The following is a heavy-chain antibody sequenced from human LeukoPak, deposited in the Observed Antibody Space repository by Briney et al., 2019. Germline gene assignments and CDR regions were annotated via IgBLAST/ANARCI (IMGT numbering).Heavy chain of an antibody. CDR1: GFTFSSYW. Sequence: GGSLRLSCAASGFTFSSYWMSWVRQAPGKGLEWVANIKQDGSEKYYVDSVKGRFTISRDNAKNSLYLQMNSLRAEDTALYYCAKDPHPHYYGSSFDYWGQGTLVTVSS. CDR2: IKQDGSEK. V-gene: IGHV3-7*03. D-gene: IGHD3-10*01. CDR3: AKDPHPHYYGSSFDY. J-gene: IGHJ4*02.